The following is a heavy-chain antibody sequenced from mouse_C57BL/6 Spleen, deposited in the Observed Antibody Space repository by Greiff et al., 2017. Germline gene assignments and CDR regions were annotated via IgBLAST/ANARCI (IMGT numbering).Heavy chain of an antibody. D-gene: IGHD3-1*01. CDR1: GFSLTSYA. J-gene: IGHJ4*01. CDR3: ARNRARRGDYYAMDY. CDR2: IWTGGGT. V-gene: IGHV2-9-1*01. Sequence: QLKQSGPGLVAPSQSLSIPCTVSGFSLTSYAISWVRQPPGKGLEWLGVIWTGGGTNYNSALKSRLSISKDNSKSQVFLKMNSLQTDDTARYYCARNRARRGDYYAMDYWGQGTSVTVSS.